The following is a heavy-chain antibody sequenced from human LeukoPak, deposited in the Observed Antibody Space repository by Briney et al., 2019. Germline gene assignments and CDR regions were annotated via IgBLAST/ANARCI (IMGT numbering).Heavy chain of an antibody. V-gene: IGHV3-43*01. CDR1: GFTFDDYT. D-gene: IGHD3-22*01. CDR3: AKDSGDSIGYNYFLS. J-gene: IGHJ4*02. CDR2: ISWHGSTT. Sequence: PGGSLRLSCAASGFTFDDYTMHWARRAPGRGLEWVSVISWHGSTTIYADSVRGRLTISRDNRKNSLSLPIICRRSDDAALYYWAKDSGDSIGYNYFLSWGQRTLVTVSS.